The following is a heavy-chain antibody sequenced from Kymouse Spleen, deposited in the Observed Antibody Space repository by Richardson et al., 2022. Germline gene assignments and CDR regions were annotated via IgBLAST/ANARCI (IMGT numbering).Heavy chain of an antibody. CDR3: AKAHSSSCLDY. D-gene: IGHD6-13*01. Sequence: EVQLVESGGGLVQPGRSLRLSCAASGFTFDDYAMHWVRQAPGKGLEWVSGISWNSGSIGYADSVKGRFTISRDNAKNSLYLQMNSLRAEDTALYYCAKAHSSSCLDYWGQGTLVTVSS. CDR2: ISWNSGSI. J-gene: IGHJ4*02. CDR1: GFTFDDYA. V-gene: IGHV3-9*01.